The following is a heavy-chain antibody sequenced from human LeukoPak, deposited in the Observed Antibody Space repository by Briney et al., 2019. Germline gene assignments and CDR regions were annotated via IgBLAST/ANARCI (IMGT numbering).Heavy chain of an antibody. Sequence: GGSLRLSCAASGFTFSIYSIHWVRQAPGKGLEYVSAITSDGGGTFYADSMQGRFTISRDNSKNTLYLQMGSLRTEDMAVYYCARETATGVSSSWYYDYWGQGTLVAVSS. CDR2: ITSDGGGT. CDR3: ARETATGVSSSWYYDY. J-gene: IGHJ4*02. D-gene: IGHD6-13*01. CDR1: GFTFSIYS. V-gene: IGHV3-64*02.